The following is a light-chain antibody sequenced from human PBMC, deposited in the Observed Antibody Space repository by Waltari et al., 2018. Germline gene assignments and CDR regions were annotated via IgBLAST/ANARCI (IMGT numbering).Light chain of an antibody. J-gene: IGKJ2*01. Sequence: DIQMTQSPASLSASVGETVTITCRASQSITKYLNWYQQKAGEVPKLLMFTVSTLQRGVSSRFGGRGSGTNFTLTITSLQREDFATYHCQQTHTTPYTFGQGTKLEI. CDR1: QSITKY. CDR3: QQTHTTPYT. CDR2: TVS. V-gene: IGKV1-39*01.